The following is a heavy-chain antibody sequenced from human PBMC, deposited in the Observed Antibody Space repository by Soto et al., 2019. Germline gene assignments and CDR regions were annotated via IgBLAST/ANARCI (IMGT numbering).Heavy chain of an antibody. CDR2: IYYSGST. D-gene: IGHD3-16*01. Sequence: QVQLQESVPGLVKPSQTLSLTCTVSGGSMSSGGYYWSWIRQHPGKGLEWIGYIYYSGSTYYNPSLNSRVTISVDASKNQFSLKLSSVTAADTAVYYCARDGGLRLGELITNYGMDVWGQGTTVTVSS. CDR1: GGSMSSGGYY. J-gene: IGHJ6*02. V-gene: IGHV4-31*03. CDR3: ARDGGLRLGELITNYGMDV.